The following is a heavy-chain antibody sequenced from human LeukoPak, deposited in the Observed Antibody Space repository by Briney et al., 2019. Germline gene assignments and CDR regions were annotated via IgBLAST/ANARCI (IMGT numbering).Heavy chain of an antibody. J-gene: IGHJ6*03. D-gene: IGHD6-13*01. V-gene: IGHV1-69-2*01. CDR2: VDPEDGET. CDR3: ATGLVRRGYYYYYMDV. CDR1: GYTFTDYY. Sequence: ASVKVSCKVSGYTFTDYYMHWVQRAPGKGLEWMGLVDPEDGETIYAEKFQGRVTITADTSTDTAYMELSSLRSEDTAVYYCATGLVRRGYYYYYMDVWGKGTTVTVSS.